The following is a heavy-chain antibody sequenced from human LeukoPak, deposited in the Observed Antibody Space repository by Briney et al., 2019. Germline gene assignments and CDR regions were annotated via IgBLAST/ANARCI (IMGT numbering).Heavy chain of an antibody. V-gene: IGHV1-2*02. CDR2: INPNSGGT. CDR3: ARTDDITFDY. Sequence: ASVKVSCKASGYAFTGYYIHWVRQAPGQGLEWMGWINPNSGGTNYAQKFQGRVTMTRDTSISTAYMELSRLRSDDTAVYYCARTDDITFDYWGQGTLVTVSS. CDR1: GYAFTGYY. J-gene: IGHJ4*02.